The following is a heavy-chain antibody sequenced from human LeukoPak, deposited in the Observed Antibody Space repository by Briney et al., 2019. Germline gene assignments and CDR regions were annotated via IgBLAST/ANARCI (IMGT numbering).Heavy chain of an antibody. CDR2: IIPIFGTA. V-gene: IGHV1-69*13. CDR3: AREASYYYGSGSLFDY. J-gene: IGHJ4*02. Sequence: GASVKASCKASGGTFSSYAISWVRQAPGQGLEWIGGIIPIFGTANYAQKFQGRVTITADESTSTAYMELSSLRSEDTAVYYCAREASYYYGSGSLFDYWGQGTLVTVSS. D-gene: IGHD3-10*01. CDR1: GGTFSSYA.